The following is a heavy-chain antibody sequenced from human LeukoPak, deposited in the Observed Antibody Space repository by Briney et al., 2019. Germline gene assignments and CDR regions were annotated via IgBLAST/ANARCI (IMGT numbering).Heavy chain of an antibody. CDR2: INPNSGGT. V-gene: IGHV1-2*02. D-gene: IGHD3-22*01. J-gene: IGHJ4*02. CDR3: ARGKSGYFRTSLDY. CDR1: GYTFTGYY. Sequence: ASVKVSCKASGYTFTGYYMHWVRQAPGQGLEWMGWINPNSGGTNYAQKFQGRVTMTGDTSISTAYMELSRLRSDDTAVYYCARGKSGYFRTSLDYWGQGTLVTVSS.